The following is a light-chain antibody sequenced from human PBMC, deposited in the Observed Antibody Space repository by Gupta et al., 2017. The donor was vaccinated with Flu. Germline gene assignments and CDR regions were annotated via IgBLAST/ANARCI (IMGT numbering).Light chain of an antibody. J-gene: IGLJ1*01. CDR1: KLGDTY. CDR2: QDS. CDR3: QAWDSSTFYV. V-gene: IGLV3-1*01. Sequence: SSALTQPPSVSVSPGQTASITCSGDKLGDTYACWYQQKPGQSPVLVIYQDSKRPAGIPERFSGSNSGNTATLTISGTQEMEEADYYCQAWDSSTFYVFGTGTKVTVL.